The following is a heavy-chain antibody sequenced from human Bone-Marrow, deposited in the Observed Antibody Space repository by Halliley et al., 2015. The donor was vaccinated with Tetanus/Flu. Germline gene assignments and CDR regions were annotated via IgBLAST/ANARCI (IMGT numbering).Heavy chain of an antibody. Sequence: WVRGDNGDSNYVQDFQGRVTMTTDTSTSTAYMELRSLRSDDTAVYFCARDLGDGYNTGGLDSWGQGTRVTVSS. D-gene: IGHD3-10*01. V-gene: IGHV1-18*01. CDR2: VRGDNGDS. J-gene: IGHJ4*02. CDR3: ARDLGDGYNTGGLDS.